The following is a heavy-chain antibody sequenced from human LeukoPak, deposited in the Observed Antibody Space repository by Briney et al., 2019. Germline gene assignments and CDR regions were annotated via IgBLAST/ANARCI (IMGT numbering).Heavy chain of an antibody. CDR1: GFTFSSYW. CDR3: ARTGDFAY. CDR2: INSDGSTT. J-gene: IGHJ4*02. Sequence: GGSLRLSGAASGFTFSSYWMHWVRQAPGKGRVWVSRINSDGSTTSYADSVKGRFTISRDNAKNTLYLQMNSLRAEDTAVYYCARTGDFAYWGQGTLVTVSS. V-gene: IGHV3-74*01.